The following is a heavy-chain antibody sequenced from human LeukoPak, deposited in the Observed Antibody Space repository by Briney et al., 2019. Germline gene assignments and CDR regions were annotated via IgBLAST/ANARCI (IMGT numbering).Heavy chain of an antibody. D-gene: IGHD3-10*01. CDR3: ARGGYYGSGNDFRFDP. Sequence: PSETLSLTCTVSGGSISNYYWSWIRQPPGKGLEWIGYIYYTGSTNYNPSLKSRVTFSVDTSKNQFSLKLSSVTAADTAVYYCARGGYYGSGNDFRFDPWGQGTLVTVSS. CDR1: GGSISNYY. CDR2: IYYTGST. J-gene: IGHJ5*02. V-gene: IGHV4-59*01.